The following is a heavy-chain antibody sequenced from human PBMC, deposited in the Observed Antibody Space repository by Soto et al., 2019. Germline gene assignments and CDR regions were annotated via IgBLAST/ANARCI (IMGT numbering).Heavy chain of an antibody. CDR1: SGSISSSNW. CDR3: ARDRYDILTGYLGLDY. V-gene: IGHV4-4*02. CDR2: IYHSGST. Sequence: SETLSLTCAVSSGSISSSNWWSWVRQPPGKGLERIGEIYHSGSTNYNPSLKSRVTISVDKSKNKFSLKLSSVTAADTAVYYCARDRYDILTGYLGLDYWGQGTLVTVSS. J-gene: IGHJ4*02. D-gene: IGHD3-9*01.